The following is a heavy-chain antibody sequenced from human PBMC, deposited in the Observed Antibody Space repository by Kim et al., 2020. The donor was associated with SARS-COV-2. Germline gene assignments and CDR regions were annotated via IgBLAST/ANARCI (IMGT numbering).Heavy chain of an antibody. CDR1: GYTFTSYY. D-gene: IGHD3-10*01. V-gene: IGHV1-46*01. J-gene: IGHJ3*02. Sequence: ASVKVSCKASGYTFTSYYMHWVRQAPGQGLEWMGIINPSGGSTSYAQKFQGRVTMTRDTSTSTVYMELSSLRSEDTAVYYCARDLRAFVSPGAFDIWGQGTMVTVSS. CDR3: ARDLRAFVSPGAFDI. CDR2: INPSGGST.